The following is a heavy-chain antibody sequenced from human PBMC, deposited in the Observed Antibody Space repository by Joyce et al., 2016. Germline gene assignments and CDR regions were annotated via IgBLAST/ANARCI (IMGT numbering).Heavy chain of an antibody. CDR1: GFSFSTYG. CDR3: AKDLGRYWYFDL. CDR2: ISYDGRNK. J-gene: IGHJ2*01. V-gene: IGHV3-30*18. Sequence: QVYLVESGGGVVQPGGSLRLSCVAGGFSFSTYGRHWVRQAPGKGLEWVAVISYDGRNKFYAYSVKGRFTISRDKSKNTLYLQMNSLRGEDTAVYYCAKDLGRYWYFDLWGRGTLVTVSS.